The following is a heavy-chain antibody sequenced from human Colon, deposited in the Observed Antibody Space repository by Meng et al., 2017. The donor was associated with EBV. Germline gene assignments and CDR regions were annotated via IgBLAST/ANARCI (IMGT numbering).Heavy chain of an antibody. CDR3: ARRPTGIDY. D-gene: IGHD2-8*02. Sequence: VHLRHWGAGLLKPSDTLSPTCAVNGGSLSGAYWNWIRQPPGKGLEWIGEIIHGGSPSYNPSLKSRVTISIDTSKNQLSLMLSSVTAADTAVYYCARRPTGIDYWGQGTLVTVSS. CDR2: IIHGGSP. J-gene: IGHJ4*02. CDR1: GGSLSGAY. V-gene: IGHV4-34*12.